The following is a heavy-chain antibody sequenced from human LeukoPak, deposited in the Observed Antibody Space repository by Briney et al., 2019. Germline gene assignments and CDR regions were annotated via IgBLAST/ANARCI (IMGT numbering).Heavy chain of an antibody. J-gene: IGHJ6*02. V-gene: IGHV3-23*01. CDR1: GFSFSSYA. D-gene: IGHD1-26*01. CDR3: AKPSGPHQYYFYYGMDV. Sequence: GGSLRLSCAASGFSFSSYAMSWVRQAPGKGLEWVSGISGSGVDTYYADSVKGRFTISRDNSKNTLHLQLNTLRAEDTAVYYCAKPSGPHQYYFYYGMDVWGQGTTVTVSS. CDR2: ISGSGVDT.